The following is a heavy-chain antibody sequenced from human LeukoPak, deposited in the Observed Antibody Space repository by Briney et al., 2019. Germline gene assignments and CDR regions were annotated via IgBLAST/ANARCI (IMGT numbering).Heavy chain of an antibody. D-gene: IGHD5-24*01. CDR3: AKDQPTDGYNWI. Sequence: GGCVRLFCAASGYIYKNYAKSGVRQARAKGLEEVSTMHESYYYADPVKGRFTIARDNSRSTLYLQMDNLRAEDTDVYYCAKDQPTDGYNWICGRGTLVTVSS. CDR2: MHESY. CDR1: GYIYKNYA. V-gene: IGHV3-23*01. J-gene: IGHJ2*01.